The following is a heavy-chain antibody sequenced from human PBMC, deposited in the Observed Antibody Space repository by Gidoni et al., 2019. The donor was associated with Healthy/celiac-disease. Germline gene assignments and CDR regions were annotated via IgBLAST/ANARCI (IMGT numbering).Heavy chain of an antibody. CDR3: AREEVRGVIHSFDP. CDR1: GGAISSGGYY. J-gene: IGHJ5*02. CDR2: IYYSGST. D-gene: IGHD3-10*01. V-gene: IGHV4-31*03. Sequence: QVQLQESGPGLVKPSQTLSITGTVSGGAISSGGYYWSWVRQHPAKGLEWIGYIYYSGSTYYNPSLKSRVTISVDTSKTQFSLKLSSVTAADTAVYYCAREEVRGVIHSFDPWGQGTLVTVSS.